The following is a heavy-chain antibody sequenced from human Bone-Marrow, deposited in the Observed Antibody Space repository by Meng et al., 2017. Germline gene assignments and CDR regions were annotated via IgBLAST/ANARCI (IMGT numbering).Heavy chain of an antibody. D-gene: IGHD3-22*01. Sequence: QGQLQESGPGLVKPSQTLSPTCTVSGGSISSGGYYWSWIRQHPGKGLEWIGYIYYSGSTNYNPSLKSRVTISVDTSKNQFSLKLSSVTAADTAVYYCARDNTMIGSFDYWGQGTLVTVSS. CDR3: ARDNTMIGSFDY. V-gene: IGHV4-31*03. J-gene: IGHJ4*02. CDR2: IYYSGST. CDR1: GGSISSGGYY.